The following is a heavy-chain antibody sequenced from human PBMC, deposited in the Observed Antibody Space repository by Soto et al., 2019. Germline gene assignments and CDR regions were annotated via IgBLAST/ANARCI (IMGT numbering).Heavy chain of an antibody. Sequence: PGESLKISCKGSRYRFSDYWIGWVRQAPGKGLEWMGIIYPGDSETRYSPSFQGQVTISADKSISTAYLQWSSLKASDTAMYYCAKTLDYYYGMDVWGQGTTVTVSS. J-gene: IGHJ6*02. V-gene: IGHV5-51*01. CDR3: AKTLDYYYGMDV. CDR1: RYRFSDYW. CDR2: IYPGDSET.